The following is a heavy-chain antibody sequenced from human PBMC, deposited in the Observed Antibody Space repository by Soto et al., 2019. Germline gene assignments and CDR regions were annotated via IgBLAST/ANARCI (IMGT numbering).Heavy chain of an antibody. CDR2: IYYSGST. Sequence: ETLSLTCTVSGGSVSSGSYYWSWIRQPPGKGLEWIGYIYYSGSTNYNPSLKSRVTISVDTSKNQFSLKLSSVTAADTAVYYCARDRRIFGVVLSYYYGMDVWGQGTTVTVSS. CDR1: GGSVSSGSYY. D-gene: IGHD3-3*01. J-gene: IGHJ6*02. CDR3: ARDRRIFGVVLSYYYGMDV. V-gene: IGHV4-61*01.